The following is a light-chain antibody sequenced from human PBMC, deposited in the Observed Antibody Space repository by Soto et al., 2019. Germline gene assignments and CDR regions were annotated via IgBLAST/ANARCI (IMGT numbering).Light chain of an antibody. CDR2: DVS. V-gene: IGLV2-11*01. Sequence: QSALTQPRSVSGSPGQSVTISCTGTSSDVGGYNYVSWYQQHPDRAPKPMIYDVSKRPSGVPDRFSGSKSGNTASLTISGLQAEDEADYYCCSYAGSYTFEVFGTGTKVTVL. CDR1: SSDVGGYNY. J-gene: IGLJ1*01. CDR3: CSYAGSYTFEV.